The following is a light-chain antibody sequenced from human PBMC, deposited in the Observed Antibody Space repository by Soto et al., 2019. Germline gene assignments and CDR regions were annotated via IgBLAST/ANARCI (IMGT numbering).Light chain of an antibody. V-gene: IGLV2-8*01. Sequence: QSVLTQPPSASGSPGQSVTISCTGTSSDVGGYDYVSWHQHHPGKAPKLMLYDVSKRPSGVPDRFSGSKSGNTASLTVSGLQAEEEADYYCSSYAGSNTFVFGTGTKVTVL. CDR3: SSYAGSNTFV. J-gene: IGLJ1*01. CDR1: SSDVGGYDY. CDR2: DVS.